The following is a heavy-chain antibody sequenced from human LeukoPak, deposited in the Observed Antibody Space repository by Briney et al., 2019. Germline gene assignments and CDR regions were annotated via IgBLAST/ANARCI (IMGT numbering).Heavy chain of an antibody. CDR1: GFTFTNHW. CDR2: VNVDGSST. D-gene: IGHD4-17*01. CDR3: GPLDYGD. J-gene: IGHJ4*02. Sequence: GGSLRLSCAASGFTFTNHWMHWARQTPGEGLVWVSCVNVDGSSTFYADSVKGRVTISRDNVKNTLDLQMNSLRVEDTAVYYCGPLDYGDWGQGTLVTVSS. V-gene: IGHV3-74*01.